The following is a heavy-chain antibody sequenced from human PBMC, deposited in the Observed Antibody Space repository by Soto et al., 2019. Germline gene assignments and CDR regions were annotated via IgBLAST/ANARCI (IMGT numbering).Heavy chain of an antibody. Sequence: PSETLSLTCAVYGGSFSGYYWSWIRQPPGKGLEWIGEINHSGSTNYNPSLKSRVTISVDTSKNQFSLKLSSVTAADTAVYYCGRTYYDFWSGYYTAGIWGQGTMVTVSS. D-gene: IGHD3-3*01. J-gene: IGHJ3*02. CDR3: GRTYYDFWSGYYTAGI. V-gene: IGHV4-34*01. CDR1: GGSFSGYY. CDR2: INHSGST.